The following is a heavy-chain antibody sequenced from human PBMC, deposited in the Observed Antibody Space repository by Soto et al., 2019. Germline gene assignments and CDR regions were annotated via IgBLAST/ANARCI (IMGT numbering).Heavy chain of an antibody. CDR1: RVIFDGSV. D-gene: IGHD3-16*01. CDR3: AKGTWGVLSGGTPHLLH. CDR2: ISWNSDSL. J-gene: IGHJ1*01. V-gene: IGHV3-9*01. Sequence: SLRLPCASSRVIFDGSVIYVVQKDPWKNLEMHSSISWNSDSLVYADSVKGRFAIIRDNAKNSLHLQMNGLRVDDTVLYYCAKGTWGVLSGGTPHLLHWAQGPLVAVYS.